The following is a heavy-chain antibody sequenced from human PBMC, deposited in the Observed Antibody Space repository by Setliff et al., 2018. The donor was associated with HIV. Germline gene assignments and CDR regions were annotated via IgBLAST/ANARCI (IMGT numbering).Heavy chain of an antibody. J-gene: IGHJ4*01. CDR2: IYTSGST. D-gene: IGHD6-6*01. CDR1: GGSISSGNYY. Sequence: SETLSLTCNVSGGSISSGNYYWSWIRLPAGKGLEWVGHIYTSGSTNYNPSLKSRVTILVDMSKNQFSLKLSSVTAADTAVYYCARVPSIAARPDGDYWGRGILVTVSS. CDR3: ARVPSIAARPDGDY. V-gene: IGHV4-61*09.